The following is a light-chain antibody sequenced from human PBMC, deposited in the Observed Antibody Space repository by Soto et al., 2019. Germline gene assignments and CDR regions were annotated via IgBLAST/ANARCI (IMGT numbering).Light chain of an antibody. CDR2: AAS. CDR1: QSISNY. V-gene: IGKV1-27*01. Sequence: DIQMTQSPSSLSASVEDRVTITCRASQSISNYLNWYQQKPGKLPKLLIYAASILQSGVPSRFSGSGSGTDFTLTISSLQPEDVAIYYCQKFTSAPFTFGGGTKVDIK. J-gene: IGKJ4*01. CDR3: QKFTSAPFT.